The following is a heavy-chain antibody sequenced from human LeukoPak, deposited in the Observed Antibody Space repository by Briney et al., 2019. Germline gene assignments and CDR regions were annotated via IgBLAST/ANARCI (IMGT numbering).Heavy chain of an antibody. J-gene: IGHJ4*02. D-gene: IGHD3-10*01. V-gene: IGHV3-23*01. CDR1: GFTFSSYA. CDR2: ISGSGGST. Sequence: QPGGSLRLSCAASGFTFSSYAMSWVRQAPGKGLEWVSAISGSGGSTYYADSVKGRFTISRDNSKNTLYLQMNSLRAEDTAVYYCAKDRRGYYASGSYYTDYWGQGTLVTVSS. CDR3: AKDRRGYYASGSYYTDY.